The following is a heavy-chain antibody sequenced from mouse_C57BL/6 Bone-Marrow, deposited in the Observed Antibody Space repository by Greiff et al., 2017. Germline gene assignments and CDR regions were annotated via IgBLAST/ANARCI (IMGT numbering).Heavy chain of an antibody. CDR3: AREEYYGSSFFDY. Sequence: EVKLMESGGGLVKPGGSLKLSCAASGFTFSDYGMHWVRQAPEKGLEWVAYISSGSSTIYYADTVKGRFTISRDNAKNTLFLQMTSLRSEDTAMYYCAREEYYGSSFFDYWGQGTTLTVSS. V-gene: IGHV5-17*01. CDR1: GFTFSDYG. J-gene: IGHJ2*01. D-gene: IGHD1-1*01. CDR2: ISSGSSTI.